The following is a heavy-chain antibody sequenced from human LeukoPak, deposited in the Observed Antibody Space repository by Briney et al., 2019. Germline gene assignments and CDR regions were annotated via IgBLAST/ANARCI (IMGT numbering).Heavy chain of an antibody. D-gene: IGHD1-26*01. V-gene: IGHV3-23*01. CDR1: GFTFSSYG. J-gene: IGHJ6*03. Sequence: GGSLRLLCAASGFTFSSYGMSWVRQAPGKGLEWVSDIRGSGGSTYYADSVKGRFNISRDNSKNTLYLQMNSLRAEDTAVYYCAKEGGSYWGRYYYYMDVWGKGTTVTVS. CDR3: AKEGGSYWGRYYYYMDV. CDR2: IRGSGGST.